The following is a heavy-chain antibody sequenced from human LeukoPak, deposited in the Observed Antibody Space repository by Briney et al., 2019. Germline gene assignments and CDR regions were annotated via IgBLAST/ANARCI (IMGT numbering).Heavy chain of an antibody. CDR3: ARGKPACNSVTCHAGWFDP. CDR2: ISKSSAWK. CDR1: GFTFSSYS. J-gene: IGHJ5*02. V-gene: IGHV3-21*01. D-gene: IGHD2/OR15-2a*01. Sequence: PGGSLRLSCAASGFTFSSYSMNWVRQAPGKGLEWVSLISKSSAWKYYADSVKGRFTISRDNAKNSLYLQMDSLSVEDTAVYYCARGKPACNSVTCHAGWFDPWGQGTLVTVSS.